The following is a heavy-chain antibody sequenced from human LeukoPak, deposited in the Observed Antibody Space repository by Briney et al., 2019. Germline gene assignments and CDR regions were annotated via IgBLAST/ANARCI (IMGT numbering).Heavy chain of an antibody. CDR1: GGSISSSSYY. J-gene: IGHJ6*02. CDR3: ARWRKGYCSGGSCQHRYYYYYGMDV. V-gene: IGHV4-39*01. CDR2: IYYSGST. D-gene: IGHD2-15*01. Sequence: SETLSLTCTVSGGSISSSSYYWGWIRQPPGKGLEWIGSIYYSGSTYYNPSLKNRVTISVDTSKNQFSLKLSSVTAADTAVYYCARWRKGYCSGGSCQHRYYYYYGMDVWGQGTTVTVSS.